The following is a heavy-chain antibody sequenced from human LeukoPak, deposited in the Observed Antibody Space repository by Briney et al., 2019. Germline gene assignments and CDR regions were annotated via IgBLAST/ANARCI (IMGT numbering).Heavy chain of an antibody. Sequence: SETLSLTCTVSGGSISSDYWSWIRQPPGKGLEWIGYIYYTGSTNYNPSLKSRVSISVDTSKNQFSLKLSSVTAADTAVYYCARFGIIAAAVGKNFDYWGQGTLVTVSS. CDR2: IYYTGST. CDR1: GGSISSDY. J-gene: IGHJ4*02. V-gene: IGHV4-59*12. D-gene: IGHD6-13*01. CDR3: ARFGIIAAAVGKNFDY.